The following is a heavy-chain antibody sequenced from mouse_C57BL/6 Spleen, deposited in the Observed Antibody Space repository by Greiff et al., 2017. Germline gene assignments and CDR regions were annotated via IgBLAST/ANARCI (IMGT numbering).Heavy chain of an antibody. CDR1: GYSFTDYN. CDR2: INPNSGTT. CDR3: ARESSRRPSFAY. V-gene: IGHV1-39*01. D-gene: IGHD6-1*01. J-gene: IGHJ3*01. Sequence: VHVKQSGPELVKPGASVKISCKASGYSFTDYNMNWVKQSNGKSLEWIGVINPNSGTTSYNQKFKGKATLTVDQSSSTAYMQLNSLTSEDSAVYYCARESSRRPSFAYWGQGTLVTVSA.